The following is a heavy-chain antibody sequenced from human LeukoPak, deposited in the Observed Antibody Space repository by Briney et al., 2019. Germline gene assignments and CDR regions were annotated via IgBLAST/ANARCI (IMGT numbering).Heavy chain of an antibody. V-gene: IGHV4-34*01. CDR3: ARRTAAAGWFDP. Sequence: TSETLSLTCAVYGGSFSGYYWSWIRQPPGKGLEWIGEINHSGSTNYNPSLKSRVTISVDTSKNQFSLKLSSVTAADTAVYYCARRTAAAGWFDPWGQGTLVTVSS. J-gene: IGHJ5*02. CDR1: GGSFSGYY. CDR2: INHSGST. D-gene: IGHD6-13*01.